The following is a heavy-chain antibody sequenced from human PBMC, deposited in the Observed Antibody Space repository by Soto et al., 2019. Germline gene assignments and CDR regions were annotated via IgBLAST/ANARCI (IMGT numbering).Heavy chain of an antibody. CDR3: VRYCSSTLCNGVATRTFDY. J-gene: IGHJ4*02. Sequence: GGSLRLSCAASRFTFSTYEMHWVRQAPGKGLEWVSCISSSGSSVYYADSVKGRFTISRDNSRNSLYLQMNSLRDEDTALYYCVRYCSSTLCNGVATRTFDYWGQGTLVTVSS. CDR1: RFTFSTYE. V-gene: IGHV3-48*03. CDR2: ISSSGSSV. D-gene: IGHD5-12*01.